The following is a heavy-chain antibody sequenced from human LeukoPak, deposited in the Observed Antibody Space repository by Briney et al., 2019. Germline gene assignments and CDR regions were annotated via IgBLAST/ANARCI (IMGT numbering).Heavy chain of an antibody. CDR1: GFTFSSYA. CDR2: ISYDGSNK. J-gene: IGHJ5*02. V-gene: IGHV3-30*04. Sequence: GRSLRLSCAASGFTFSSYAMHWVRQAPGKGLEGVAVISYDGSNKYYADSVKGRFTISRDNYKNTLYLQMNSLRAEDTAVYYCARAGCSSTSCYVWGNWFDPWGQGTLVTVSS. CDR3: ARAGCSSTSCYVWGNWFDP. D-gene: IGHD2-2*01.